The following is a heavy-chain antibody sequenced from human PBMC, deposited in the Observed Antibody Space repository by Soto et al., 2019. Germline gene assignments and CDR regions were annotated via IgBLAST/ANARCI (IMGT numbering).Heavy chain of an antibody. Sequence: SETLSLTCTVSGGSISGGDYYWSWIRQPPGKGVEWIGYIYYSGSTYYNPSLKSRVTISVDTSKNQFSLKLSSVTAADTAVYYCARVKLWFGELLPSLSYGMDVWGQGTTDT. CDR1: GGSISGGDYY. CDR2: IYYSGST. CDR3: ARVKLWFGELLPSLSYGMDV. D-gene: IGHD3-10*01. V-gene: IGHV4-30-4*01. J-gene: IGHJ6*02.